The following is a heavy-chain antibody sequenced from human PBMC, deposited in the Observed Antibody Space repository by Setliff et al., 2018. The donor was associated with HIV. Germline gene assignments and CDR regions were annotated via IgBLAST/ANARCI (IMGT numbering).Heavy chain of an antibody. CDR2: IIPIFNTG. CDR3: ATGRHYYDSSDYPANPFDV. Sequence: SVKVSCKASGGTFINSAFTWVRQAPGQGLEWMGSIIPIFNTGNYAQEFQNRVTITADESTSTAYMELSSLRSEDTAVYFCATGRHYYDSSDYPANPFDVWGQGTMVTVS. V-gene: IGHV1-69*13. CDR1: GGTFINSA. J-gene: IGHJ3*01. D-gene: IGHD3-22*01.